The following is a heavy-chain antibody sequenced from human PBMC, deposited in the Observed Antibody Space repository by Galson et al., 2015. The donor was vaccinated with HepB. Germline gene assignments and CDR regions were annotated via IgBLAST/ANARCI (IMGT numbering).Heavy chain of an antibody. CDR2: INPSDGSS. CDR1: GYTFTDYY. V-gene: IGHV1-46*04. Sequence: SVKVSCKASGYTFTDYYMHWVRQAPGQGPEWMGIINPSDGSSYYAQKLQGRVTMTRDTSTTTLYIELRSLRSEDTAIYYCTRGRGSGWYGGGYWGQGTLVTVSS. D-gene: IGHD6-19*01. CDR3: TRGRGSGWYGGGY. J-gene: IGHJ4*02.